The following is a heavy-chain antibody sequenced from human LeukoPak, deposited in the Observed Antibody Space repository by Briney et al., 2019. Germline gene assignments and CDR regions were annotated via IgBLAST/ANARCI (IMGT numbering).Heavy chain of an antibody. Sequence: PGGSLRLSCTASGFTFSSYWMTWVRQAPGKGLEWVANIEPAGSATYYVDSVKGRFTISRGNAKNLLYLQMNSLRAEDSAVYHCGRFGYVAAVDSWGRGALVTVSS. J-gene: IGHJ4*02. V-gene: IGHV3-7*01. D-gene: IGHD2-15*01. CDR3: GRFGYVAAVDS. CDR2: IEPAGSAT. CDR1: GFTFSSYW.